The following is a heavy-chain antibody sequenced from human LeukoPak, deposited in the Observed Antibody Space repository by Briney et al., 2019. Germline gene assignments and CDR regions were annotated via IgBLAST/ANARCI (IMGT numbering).Heavy chain of an antibody. Sequence: QPGGSLRLSCAASGFTFSSYAMSWVRQAPGKGLEWVSAISGSGGSTYYADSVKGRFTISRDNSKNTLYLQMNSLRAEDTAVYYCAKNWWELTHWPLDYGGQGTLVTVS. D-gene: IGHD1-26*01. J-gene: IGHJ4*02. CDR2: ISGSGGST. CDR1: GFTFSSYA. V-gene: IGHV3-23*01. CDR3: AKNWWELTHWPLDY.